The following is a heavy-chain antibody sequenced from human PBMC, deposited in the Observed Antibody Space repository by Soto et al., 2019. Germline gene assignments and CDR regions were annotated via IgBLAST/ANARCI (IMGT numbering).Heavy chain of an antibody. D-gene: IGHD6-19*01. Sequence: QVQLVQSGAEVKKPGSSVKVSCKASGGTFSSYTISWVRQAPGQGLEWMGRIIPIRGIANYAQKFQGRVTITADKSTSTAYMELSSLRSEDTAVYYCAMGRIAVAGTDWFDPWGQGTLVTVPP. CDR2: IIPIRGIA. J-gene: IGHJ5*02. CDR3: AMGRIAVAGTDWFDP. CDR1: GGTFSSYT. V-gene: IGHV1-69*02.